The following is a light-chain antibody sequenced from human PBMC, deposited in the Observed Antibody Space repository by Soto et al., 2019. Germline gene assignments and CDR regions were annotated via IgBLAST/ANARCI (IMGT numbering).Light chain of an antibody. V-gene: IGKV3-15*01. CDR1: QSVSSSY. CDR2: GAS. J-gene: IGKJ4*01. CDR3: QQYNNWPPLT. Sequence: LSQSTGTLSLSPWERATLSCSASQSVSSSYLAWYQQKPGQAPRLIIYGASTRATGIPARFSGSGSGTEFTLTISSLQSEDFAVYYCQQYNNWPPLTFGGGTKVDIK.